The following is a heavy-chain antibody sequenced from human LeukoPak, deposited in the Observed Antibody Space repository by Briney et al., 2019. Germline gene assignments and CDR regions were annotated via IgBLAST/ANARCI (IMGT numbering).Heavy chain of an antibody. V-gene: IGHV4-31*03. CDR3: ARDIAVAGRGTPSRWFDP. Sequence: SETLSLTCTVSGGSISSGGYYWSWIRQHPGKGLEWIGYIYYSGSTYYNPSLKSRVTISVDTSKNQFSLKLSSVTAADTAVYYCARDIAVAGRGTPSRWFDPWGQGTLVTVSS. CDR1: GGSISSGGYY. D-gene: IGHD6-19*01. CDR2: IYYSGST. J-gene: IGHJ5*02.